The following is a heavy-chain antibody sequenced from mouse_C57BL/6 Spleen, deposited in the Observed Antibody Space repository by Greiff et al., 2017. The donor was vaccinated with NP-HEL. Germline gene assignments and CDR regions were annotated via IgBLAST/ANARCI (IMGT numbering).Heavy chain of an antibody. CDR1: GFTFSSYT. CDR2: ISGGGGNT. CDR3: ASRSLYYYGSSPWFAY. D-gene: IGHD1-1*01. J-gene: IGHJ3*01. V-gene: IGHV5-9*01. Sequence: EVNLVESGGGLVKPGGSLKLSCAASGFTFSSYTMSWVRQTPEKRLEWVATISGGGGNTYYPDSVKGRFTIARDNAKNTLYLQMSSLRSEETALYYCASRSLYYYGSSPWFAYWGQGTLVTVSA.